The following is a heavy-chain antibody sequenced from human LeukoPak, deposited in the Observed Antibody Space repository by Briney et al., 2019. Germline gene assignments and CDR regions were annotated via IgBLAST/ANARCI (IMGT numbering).Heavy chain of an antibody. CDR2: INHSGST. Sequence: SETLSLTRAVYGGSFSGYYWSWIRQPPGKGLEWIGEINHSGSTNYNPSLKSRVTISVDTSKNQFSLKLSSVTAADTAVYYCAARNISASYYFDYWGQGTLVTVSS. D-gene: IGHD1-26*01. V-gene: IGHV4-34*01. J-gene: IGHJ4*02. CDR1: GGSFSGYY. CDR3: AARNISASYYFDY.